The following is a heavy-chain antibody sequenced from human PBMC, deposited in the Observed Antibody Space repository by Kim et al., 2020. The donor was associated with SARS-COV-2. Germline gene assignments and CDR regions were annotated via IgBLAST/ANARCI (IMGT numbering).Heavy chain of an antibody. D-gene: IGHD6-13*01. CDR2: IYTSGST. CDR3: ARSPGAAAVFGY. V-gene: IGHV4-61*02. J-gene: IGHJ4*02. CDR1: GGSISSGSYY. Sequence: SETLSLTCTVSGGSISSGSYYWSWIRQPAGKGLEWIGRIYTSGSTNYNPSLKSRVTISVDTSKNQFSLKLSSVTAADTAVYYCARSPGAAAVFGYWGQGTLVTVSS.